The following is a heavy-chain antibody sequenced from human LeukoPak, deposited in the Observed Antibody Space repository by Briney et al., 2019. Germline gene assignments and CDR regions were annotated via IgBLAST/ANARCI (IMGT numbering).Heavy chain of an antibody. CDR1: GYTFTSYD. V-gene: IGHV1-69*04. D-gene: IGHD2-15*01. Sequence: GASVKVSCKASGYTFTSYDINWVRQAPGQGLEWMGRIIPILGIANYAQKFQGRVTITADKSTSTAYMELSSLRSEDTAVYYCARAPYCSGGSCLFDYWGQGTLVTVSS. J-gene: IGHJ4*02. CDR3: ARAPYCSGGSCLFDY. CDR2: IIPILGIA.